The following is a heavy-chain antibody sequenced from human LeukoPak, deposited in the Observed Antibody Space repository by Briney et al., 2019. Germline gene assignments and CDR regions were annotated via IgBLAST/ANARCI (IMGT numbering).Heavy chain of an antibody. D-gene: IGHD1-7*01. J-gene: IGHJ4*02. Sequence: SVKVSCKASGGTFSSYAISWVRQAPGQGLEWMGRIIPILGIANYAQKFQGRVTITADKSTSTAYMELSSLRSEDTAVYYCATAYNWNYGKFDYWGQGTLVTVSS. CDR3: ATAYNWNYGKFDY. CDR2: IIPILGIA. V-gene: IGHV1-69*04. CDR1: GGTFSSYA.